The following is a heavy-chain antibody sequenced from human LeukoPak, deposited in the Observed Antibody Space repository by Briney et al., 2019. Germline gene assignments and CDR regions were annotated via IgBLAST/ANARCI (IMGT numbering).Heavy chain of an antibody. D-gene: IGHD6-6*01. J-gene: IGHJ5*01. CDR3: AREGTSIDRFGFDS. CDR2: INSDGRTT. Sequence: GGSLRLSCAASGFTFSNSWMHWVRQAPGKGLVWVSRINSDGRTTDYADFVKGRFTISRDNAKNTLYLQMNSLRGDDTAVYYCAREGTSIDRFGFDSWGQGSLVTVSS. V-gene: IGHV3-74*01. CDR1: GFTFSNSW.